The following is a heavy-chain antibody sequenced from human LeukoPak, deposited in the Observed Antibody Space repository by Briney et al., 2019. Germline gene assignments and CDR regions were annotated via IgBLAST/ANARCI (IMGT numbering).Heavy chain of an antibody. CDR3: ARVGALLWFGELNWFDP. CDR2: INHSGST. J-gene: IGHJ5*02. V-gene: IGHV4-34*01. D-gene: IGHD3-10*01. CDR1: GGSFSGYY. Sequence: SSETLSLTCAVYGGSFSGYYWRWIRQPPGKGLEWIGEINHSGSTNYNPSLKSRVTISADTSKNQFSLKLSSVTAADTAVYYCARVGALLWFGELNWFDPWGQGTLVTVSS.